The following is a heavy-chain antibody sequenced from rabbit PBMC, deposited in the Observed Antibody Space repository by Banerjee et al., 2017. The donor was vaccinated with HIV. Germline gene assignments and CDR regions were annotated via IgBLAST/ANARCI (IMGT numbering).Heavy chain of an antibody. J-gene: IGHJ6*01. Sequence: QEQLEESGGGLVKPEGSLTLTCKASGFDLSSYYYMCWVRQAPGKGLEVVACIITSSGSTWYASWVNGRFTISKSTSLNTVDLKMTSLTAADTATYFCVRGSSYYSYYYVMDLWGPGTLVTVS. V-gene: IGHV1S43*01. CDR2: IITSSGST. D-gene: IGHD8-1*01. CDR3: VRGSSYYSYYYVMDL. CDR1: GFDLSSYYY.